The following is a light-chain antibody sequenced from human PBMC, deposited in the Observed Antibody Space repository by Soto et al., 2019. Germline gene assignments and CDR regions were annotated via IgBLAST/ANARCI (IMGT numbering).Light chain of an antibody. CDR1: HGVSSN. CDR2: GAS. V-gene: IGKV3-15*01. Sequence: EMVMTQSPATLSVSPGERATLSCRASHGVSSNLAWYQQKPGQAPRLLIYGASTRATGVPARFSGSGSGTEFTLTISSLQSEDFAVYHCQHYNSWPRAFGQGTKVESK. CDR3: QHYNSWPRA. J-gene: IGKJ1*01.